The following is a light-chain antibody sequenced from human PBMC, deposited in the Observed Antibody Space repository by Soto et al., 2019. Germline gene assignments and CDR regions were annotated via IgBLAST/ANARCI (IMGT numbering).Light chain of an antibody. Sequence: DIVMTQTPLSSPVTLGQPASISCRSSESLLHIDGTTYLSWLQQRPGQPPRVIIHKISDRLSGVPDRFSGSGVGTDFTLKISRVEAEDVGVYYCMQATHFPRTFGQGTKVELK. CDR1: ESLLHIDGTTY. J-gene: IGKJ1*01. V-gene: IGKV2-24*01. CDR3: MQATHFPRT. CDR2: KIS.